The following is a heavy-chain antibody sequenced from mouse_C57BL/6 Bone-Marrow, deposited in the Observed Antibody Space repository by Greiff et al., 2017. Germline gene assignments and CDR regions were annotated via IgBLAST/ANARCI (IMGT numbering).Heavy chain of an antibody. CDR3: ARSAAIYYGNFFFDY. V-gene: IGHV1-81*01. D-gene: IGHD2-1*01. Sequence: VQLQQSGAELARPGASVKLSCKASGYTFTSYGISWVKQRTGQGLEWIGEIYPRSGNTYYNEKFKGKATLTADKSSSTAYMELRSLTSEDSAVYFCARSAAIYYGNFFFDYWGQGTTLTVSS. J-gene: IGHJ2*01. CDR2: IYPRSGNT. CDR1: GYTFTSYG.